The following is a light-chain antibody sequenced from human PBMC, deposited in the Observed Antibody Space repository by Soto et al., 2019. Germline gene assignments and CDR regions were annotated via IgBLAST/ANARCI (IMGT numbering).Light chain of an antibody. J-gene: IGKJ5*01. Sequence: AIQLTQSPSSLSASVGDRVSITCRASQGISSALAWYQHKPGKAPKILIYDASSLQSGVPSRFSGSESGTECTLTISSLQPEDFATYYCQQLKTYPFTVGQGTRLEIK. CDR3: QQLKTYPFT. V-gene: IGKV1-13*02. CDR2: DAS. CDR1: QGISSA.